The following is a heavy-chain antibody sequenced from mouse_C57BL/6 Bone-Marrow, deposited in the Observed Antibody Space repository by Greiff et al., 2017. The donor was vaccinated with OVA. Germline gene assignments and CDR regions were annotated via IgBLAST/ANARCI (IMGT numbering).Heavy chain of an antibody. D-gene: IGHD1-1*01. J-gene: IGHJ1*03. CDR2: INPSNGGT. Sequence: QVQLQQSGTELVKPGASVKLSCKASGYTFTSYWMHWVKQRPGQGLEWIGNINPSNGGTNYNEKFKSKATLTVDKSSSTAYMQLSSLTSEDSAVYYGAREGGVVGDVDVWGTGTTVTVSS. CDR1: GYTFTSYW. V-gene: IGHV1-53*01. CDR3: AREGGVVGDVDV.